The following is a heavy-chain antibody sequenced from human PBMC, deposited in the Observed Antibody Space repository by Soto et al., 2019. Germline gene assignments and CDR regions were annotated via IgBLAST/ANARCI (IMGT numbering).Heavy chain of an antibody. CDR1: GDPISRYH. J-gene: IGHJ4*02. CDR2: VHNSGST. CDR3: TGDRNNRVWYKY. D-gene: IGHD6-19*01. V-gene: IGHV4-59*01. Sequence: QVQLQESGPGLVKPSETLSLSCTVSGDPISRYHWSWIRQTPGKGLEWIGYVHNSGSTSYNPSLKSRVTTSIDTSRKQFSLRLRSVTAADTAVYYCTGDRNNRVWYKYWGQGTLVTVSS.